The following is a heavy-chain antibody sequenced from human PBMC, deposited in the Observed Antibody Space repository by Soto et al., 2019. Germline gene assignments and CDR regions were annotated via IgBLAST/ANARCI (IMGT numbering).Heavy chain of an antibody. V-gene: IGHV4-4*02. CDR2: IYHSGST. D-gene: IGHD5-18*01. CDR1: GGSISSSNW. J-gene: IGHJ6*02. Sequence: PSETLSLTCAVSGGSISSSNWWSWVRQPPGKGLEWIGEIYHSGSTNYNPSLKSRVTISVDKSKNQFSLKLSSVTAADTAVYYCARGFRGCSYGRNYYGMDVWGQGTKVTLAS. CDR3: ARGFRGCSYGRNYYGMDV.